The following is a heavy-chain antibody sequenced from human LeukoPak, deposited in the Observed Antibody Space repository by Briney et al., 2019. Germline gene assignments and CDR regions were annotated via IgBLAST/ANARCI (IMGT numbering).Heavy chain of an antibody. CDR2: ISSSSSYI. CDR3: ARDYVWGSYRPTPGDP. V-gene: IGHV3-21*01. CDR1: GFTFSSYS. D-gene: IGHD3-16*02. Sequence: PGGSLRLSCAASGFTFSSYSMNWVRQAPGKGLEWVSSISSSSSYIYYADSVKGRFTISRDNAKNPLYLQMNSLRAEDTAVYYCARDYVWGSYRPTPGDPWGQGTLVTVSS. J-gene: IGHJ5*02.